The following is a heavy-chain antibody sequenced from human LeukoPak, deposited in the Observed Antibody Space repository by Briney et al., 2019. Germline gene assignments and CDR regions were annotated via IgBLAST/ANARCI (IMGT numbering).Heavy chain of an antibody. V-gene: IGHV1-2*02. CDR3: AREPPTDTYGGDY. J-gene: IGHJ4*02. Sequence: GASVKVSCKASGGTFSSYAISWVRQAPGQGLEWMGWINPNSGGTNYAQKFQGRVTMTRDTSISTAYMGLSRLRSDDTAVYYCAREPPTDTYGGDYWGQGTLVTVSS. D-gene: IGHD4-17*01. CDR1: GGTFSSYA. CDR2: INPNSGGT.